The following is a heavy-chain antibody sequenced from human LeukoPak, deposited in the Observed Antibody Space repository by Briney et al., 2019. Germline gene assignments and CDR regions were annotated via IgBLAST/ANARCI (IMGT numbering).Heavy chain of an antibody. CDR3: ARGVAGSAFDY. Sequence: PGGSLRLSCGASGFTFNSHDMHWVRRAPGKGLEWVAFIRYDGYKRYYGDFGKGRFTISRDKSSKTLFLQMNSLRGDDTAVYYCARGVAGSAFDYWGQGTLVAVSS. J-gene: IGHJ4*02. D-gene: IGHD2-15*01. CDR2: IRYDGYKR. CDR1: GFTFNSHD. V-gene: IGHV3-30*02.